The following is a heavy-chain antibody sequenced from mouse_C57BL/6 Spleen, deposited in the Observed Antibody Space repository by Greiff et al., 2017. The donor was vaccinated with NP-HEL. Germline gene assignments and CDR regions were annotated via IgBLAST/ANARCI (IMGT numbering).Heavy chain of an antibody. Sequence: VQLQQSGAELVRPGASVKLSCTASGLNIKDDYMHWVKQRPEQGLEWIGWIDPENGDTEYASKFQGKATITADTSSNTAYLQLSSLTSEDTAVYYCTTTVVPFDYWGQGTTLTVSS. CDR1: GLNIKDDY. V-gene: IGHV14-4*01. CDR2: IDPENGDT. CDR3: TTTVVPFDY. D-gene: IGHD1-1*01. J-gene: IGHJ2*01.